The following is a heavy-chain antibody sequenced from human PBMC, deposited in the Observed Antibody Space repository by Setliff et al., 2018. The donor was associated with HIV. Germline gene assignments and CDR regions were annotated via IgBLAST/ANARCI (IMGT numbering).Heavy chain of an antibody. CDR2: VTDSGSRT. Sequence: PGGSLRLSCAASGFTFSSYAMSWVRQAPGWGLEWVSSVTDSGSRTYSADSVKGRFTISRENSKNMVYLQMDSLRVEDTAVYYCARDHTYLTTLTRSSLYFDYWGQGTLVTVSS. CDR3: ARDHTYLTTLTRSSLYFDY. CDR1: GFTFSSYA. J-gene: IGHJ4*02. V-gene: IGHV3-23*01. D-gene: IGHD4-17*01.